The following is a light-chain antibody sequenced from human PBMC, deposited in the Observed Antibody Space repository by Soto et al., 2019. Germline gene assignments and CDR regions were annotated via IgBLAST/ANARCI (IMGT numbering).Light chain of an antibody. J-gene: IGLJ2*01. V-gene: IGLV2-14*01. CDR2: DVS. Sequence: QSALTQPPSASGSPGQSVAISCTGTSSDVGGYNYVSWYQQHPGKAPKLMIYDVSNRPSGVSNRFSGSKSGNMASLTISGLQAEDEADYYCSSYTSSSTLVVFGGGTKLTVL. CDR1: SSDVGGYNY. CDR3: SSYTSSSTLVV.